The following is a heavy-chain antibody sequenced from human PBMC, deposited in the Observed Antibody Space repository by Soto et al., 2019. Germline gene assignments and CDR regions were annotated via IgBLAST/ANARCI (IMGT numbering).Heavy chain of an antibody. CDR2: IQSGGPT. Sequence: PGGSLRLSCAASGFTVSSKYMSWVRQAPGKGLEWVSLIQSGGPTYYADSVKGRFTISRDTSENTVHLQMDSLRAEDTAVYYCARGRQWLVRGSYYFDYWGQGTLVTVSS. CDR1: GFTVSSKY. CDR3: ARGRQWLVRGSYYFDY. V-gene: IGHV3-66*01. D-gene: IGHD6-19*01. J-gene: IGHJ4*02.